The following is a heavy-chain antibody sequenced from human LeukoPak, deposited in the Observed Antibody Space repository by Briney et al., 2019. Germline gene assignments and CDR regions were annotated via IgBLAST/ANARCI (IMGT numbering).Heavy chain of an antibody. CDR2: ISYDGSNK. J-gene: IGHJ4*02. CDR1: GFTFGSYA. V-gene: IGHV3-30*04. D-gene: IGHD4-17*01. Sequence: PGGSLRLSCVTSGFTFGSYALHWVRQAPGKGLEWVAVISYDGSNKYYADSVKGRFTISRDNSKNTLYLQMNSLRAEDTAVYYCARDLRHGDWYYFDYWGQGTLVTVSS. CDR3: ARDLRHGDWYYFDY.